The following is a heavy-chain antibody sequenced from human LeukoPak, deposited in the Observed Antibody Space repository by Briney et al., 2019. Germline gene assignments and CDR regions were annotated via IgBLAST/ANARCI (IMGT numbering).Heavy chain of an antibody. J-gene: IGHJ4*02. CDR3: ARLSGGGDY. CDR2: MYYSGST. CDR1: GGSISGSTYY. Sequence: KPSETLSLTCTVSGGSISGSTYYWGWVRQPPGKGLEWIGNMYYSGSTYYDPSLKSRVTISVDTSKNQFSLKLSSVTAADTAVYYCARLSGGGDYWGQGTLVTVSS. V-gene: IGHV4-39*01. D-gene: IGHD3-16*01.